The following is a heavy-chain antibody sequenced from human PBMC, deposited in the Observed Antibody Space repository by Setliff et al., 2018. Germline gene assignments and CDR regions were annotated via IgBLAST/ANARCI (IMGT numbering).Heavy chain of an antibody. V-gene: IGHV4-38-2*01. CDR1: GYSISSGYY. CDR2: IYRSGST. CDR3: ARTLPTYCRDGPCKVGALDI. D-gene: IGHD1-26*01. J-gene: IGHJ3*02. Sequence: SETLSLTCAVSGYSISSGYYWGWIRQAPGKGLEWIASIYRSGSTYYNPSLKSRVTISVDTSKNQFSLKLTSVTAADTAVYYCARTLPTYCRDGPCKVGALDIWGQGTMVTVSS.